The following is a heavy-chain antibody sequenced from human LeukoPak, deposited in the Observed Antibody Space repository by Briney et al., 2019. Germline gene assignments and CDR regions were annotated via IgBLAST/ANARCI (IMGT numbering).Heavy chain of an antibody. CDR3: ARDRGPYCSGGSCYFLPWFDT. Sequence: SETLSLTCTVSGGSISSSSYYWGWLRQPPGTGLEGIGSIYYSGSTYYNPSLKSRVNISVDTSKNQFSLKLSSVSSADTAVYYWARDRGPYCSGGSCYFLPWFDTWGQGTLVTVSS. J-gene: IGHJ5*02. CDR2: IYYSGST. D-gene: IGHD2-15*01. V-gene: IGHV4-39*07. CDR1: GGSISSSSYY.